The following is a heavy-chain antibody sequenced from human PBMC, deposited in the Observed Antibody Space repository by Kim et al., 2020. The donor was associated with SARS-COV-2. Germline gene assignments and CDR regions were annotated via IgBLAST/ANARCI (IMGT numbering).Heavy chain of an antibody. J-gene: IGHJ4*02. V-gene: IGHV3-30*18. CDR2: ISYDGSNK. CDR3: AKSDDSSGYYSLDY. Sequence: GGSLRLSCAASGFTFSSYCMHWVRQAPGKGLEWVAVISYDGSNKYYADSVKGRFTISRDNSKNTLYLQMNSLRAEDTAVYYCAKSDDSSGYYSLDYWGQGTLVTVSS. D-gene: IGHD3-22*01. CDR1: GFTFSSYC.